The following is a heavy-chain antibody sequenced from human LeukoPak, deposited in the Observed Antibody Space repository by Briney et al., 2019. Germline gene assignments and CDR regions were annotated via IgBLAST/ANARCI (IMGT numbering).Heavy chain of an antibody. CDR2: ISGSGGST. Sequence: GGSLRLSFAASGFTFSSYAMSWVRQAPGKGLEWVSAISGSGGSTYYAVSVKGRFTISRDNSKNTLYLQMNSLRAEDTAVYYCAKDPHDYGYFDSWGQGTLVTVSS. D-gene: IGHD4-17*01. CDR3: AKDPHDYGYFDS. CDR1: GFTFSSYA. V-gene: IGHV3-23*01. J-gene: IGHJ4*02.